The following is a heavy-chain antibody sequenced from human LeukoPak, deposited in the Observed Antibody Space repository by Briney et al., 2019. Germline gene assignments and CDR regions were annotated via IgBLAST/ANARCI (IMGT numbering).Heavy chain of an antibody. CDR1: GFTFSNYA. D-gene: IGHD6-19*01. Sequence: GGSLRLSCAASGFTFSNYAINWVRQAPGKGLEWVSAISASGGSSYYADSVRDRFTISRDNSKNMLYLKMSSLRAEDTAVYYCAKEMALGIAVAGFFDFWGQGTRVAVSS. J-gene: IGHJ4*02. CDR2: ISASGGSS. V-gene: IGHV3-23*01. CDR3: AKEMALGIAVAGFFDF.